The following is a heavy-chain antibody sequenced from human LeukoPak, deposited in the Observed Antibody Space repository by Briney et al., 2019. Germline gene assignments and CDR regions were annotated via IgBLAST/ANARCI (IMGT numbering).Heavy chain of an antibody. D-gene: IGHD2-2*01. J-gene: IGHJ4*02. Sequence: ASVKVSCKASGYTFTSYYMHWVRQAPGQGLEWMGIINPSGGSTSYAQKFQGRVTMTRDTSTSTVYMELSSLRSEDTAVYYCARRGETAVVPAATFFDHWGQGTLVTVSS. V-gene: IGHV1-46*01. CDR1: GYTFTSYY. CDR2: INPSGGST. CDR3: ARRGETAVVPAATFFDH.